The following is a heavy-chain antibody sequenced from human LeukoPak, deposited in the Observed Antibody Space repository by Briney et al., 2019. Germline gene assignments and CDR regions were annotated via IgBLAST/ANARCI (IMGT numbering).Heavy chain of an antibody. CDR2: INPNSGAT. V-gene: IGHV1-2*02. Sequence: ASVKVSCKASGYTFTGYYMHWVRQAPGQGLEWMGWINPNSGATNYAQKFQGRVTMTRDTSISTDYMELSRLRSEDTAVYYCATGSLRLGEFSLGYWGQGTLVTVSS. J-gene: IGHJ4*02. CDR1: GYTFTGYY. D-gene: IGHD3-16*02. CDR3: ATGSLRLGEFSLGY.